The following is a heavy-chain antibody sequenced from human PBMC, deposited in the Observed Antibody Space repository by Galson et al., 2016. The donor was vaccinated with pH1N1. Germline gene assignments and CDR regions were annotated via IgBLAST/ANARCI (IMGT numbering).Heavy chain of an antibody. CDR1: GFIFTSYT. V-gene: IGHV3-48*01. D-gene: IGHD3-10*01. CDR3: ARGKTYGCPFFDR. CDR2: VSESASTT. Sequence: SLRLSCAASGFIFTSYTISWVRQAPGKGLEWISFVSESASTTYYSESVQGRFTISRDNAKHSVFLQLKTLRAEDTAVYYCARGKTYGCPFFDRWGQGTLVTASS. J-gene: IGHJ4*02.